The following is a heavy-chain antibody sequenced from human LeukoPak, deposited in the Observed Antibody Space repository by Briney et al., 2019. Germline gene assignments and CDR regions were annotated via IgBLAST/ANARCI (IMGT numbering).Heavy chain of an antibody. CDR3: ARGVDSGYDYPDY. V-gene: IGHV1-8*01. CDR2: MNPNSGNT. D-gene: IGHD5-12*01. Sequence: ASVKVSRKASGYTFTSYDINWVRQATGQGLEWMGWMNPNSGNTGYTQKFQGRVTMTRNTSISTAYMELSSLRSEDTAVYYCARGVDSGYDYPDYWGQGTLVTVSS. J-gene: IGHJ4*02. CDR1: GYTFTSYD.